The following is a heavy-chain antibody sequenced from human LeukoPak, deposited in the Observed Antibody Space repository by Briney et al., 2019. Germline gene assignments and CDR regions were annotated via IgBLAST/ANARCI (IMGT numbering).Heavy chain of an antibody. V-gene: IGHV3-NL1*01. CDR3: TRGLPPAVADPPLDY. CDR1: GFTFSSYG. Sequence: GGSLRLSCAASGFTFSSYGMHWVRQAPGKGLEWVSVIYTGGSTSYADSVKGRFTISRDNSKNTLNLQMNSLRAEDTAVYYCTRGLPPAVADPPLDYWGQGTLVTVSS. D-gene: IGHD6-19*01. J-gene: IGHJ4*02. CDR2: IYTGGST.